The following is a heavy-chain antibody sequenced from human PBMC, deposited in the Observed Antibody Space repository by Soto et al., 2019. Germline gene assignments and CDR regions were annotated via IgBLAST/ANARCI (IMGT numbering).Heavy chain of an antibody. V-gene: IGHV4-39*01. CDR2: IYYSGST. CDR3: ARNTLVAPPQSPYYYYYGMDV. CDR1: GGSISSSSYY. J-gene: IGHJ6*02. D-gene: IGHD6-6*01. Sequence: SETLSLTCTVSGGSISSSSYYWGWIRQPPGKGLEWIGSIYYSGSTYYNPSLKSRVTISVDTSKNQFSLKLSSVTAADTAVYYCARNTLVAPPQSPYYYYYGMDVWGQGTTVTVYS.